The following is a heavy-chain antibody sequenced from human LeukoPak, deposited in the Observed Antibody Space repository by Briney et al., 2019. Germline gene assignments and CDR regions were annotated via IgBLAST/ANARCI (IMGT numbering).Heavy chain of an antibody. CDR3: ANSGSYQKYDFVY. J-gene: IGHJ4*02. CDR2: INTIGGST. V-gene: IGHV1-46*01. D-gene: IGHD1-26*01. CDR1: GYTFTSYY. Sequence: DSVNVSCKASGYTFTSYYIHWVRQAPRPGLEWVGVINTIGGSTGDAQTFQSRVTMTRYTSTSTVNMELSSLRSEDTAVYYCANSGSYQKYDFVYWGQGNLVTV.